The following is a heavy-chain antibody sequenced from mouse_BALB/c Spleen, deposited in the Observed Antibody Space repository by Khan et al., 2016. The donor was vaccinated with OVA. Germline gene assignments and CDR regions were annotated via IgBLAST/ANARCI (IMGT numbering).Heavy chain of an antibody. D-gene: IGHD1-2*01. J-gene: IGHJ4*01. CDR3: AYSLLLYAVDY. CDR1: GFNIKNTY. V-gene: IGHV14-3*02. CDR2: IDPANGNT. Sequence: VQLQQSGAEFVKPGASVRLSCTASGFNIKNTYIHWVKQRPEQGLEWIGRIDPANGNTKYDPKLRDKATITADTSSNTAYLQPSSLTSGDTAVSCCAYSLLLYAVDYWGQGTSVTVSS.